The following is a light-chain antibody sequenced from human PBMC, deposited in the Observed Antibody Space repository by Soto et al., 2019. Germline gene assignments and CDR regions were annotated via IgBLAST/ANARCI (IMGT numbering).Light chain of an antibody. J-gene: IGKJ1*01. Sequence: IVLTQSPGTLSLSAGERGALSCRASQSVSSNYVAWYQQKPGQAPRLLIAGASNRATGIPDRCSGSGSGTDFTLSLSRLEPEDVAVYDCQQYGSSPRTVGQGTKVEIK. V-gene: IGKV3-20*01. CDR3: QQYGSSPRT. CDR1: QSVSSNY. CDR2: GAS.